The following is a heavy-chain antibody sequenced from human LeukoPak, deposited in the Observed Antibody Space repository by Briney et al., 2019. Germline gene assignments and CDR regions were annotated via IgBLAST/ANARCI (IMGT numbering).Heavy chain of an antibody. D-gene: IGHD4-17*01. Sequence: PGGSLRPSCSASGFALSPYTMNWVRQAPGKGLEWVASISSSSSYMYYGDSLKGRFTISRDNAKNTLYLQLGSLRAEDTATYYCARRVTTFLSWGQGTLVIVSS. CDR3: ARRVTTFLS. J-gene: IGHJ4*02. CDR2: ISSSSSYM. CDR1: GFALSPYT. V-gene: IGHV3-21*01.